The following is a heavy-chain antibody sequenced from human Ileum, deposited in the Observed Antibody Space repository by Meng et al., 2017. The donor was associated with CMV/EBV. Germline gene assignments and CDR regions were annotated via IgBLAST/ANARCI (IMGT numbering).Heavy chain of an antibody. V-gene: IGHV4-34*01. CDR3: AREYYYGSGSPP. D-gene: IGHD3-10*01. J-gene: IGHJ4*02. CDR1: GGSFGGYY. CDR2: INHSGST. Sequence: TCAVYGGSFGGYYRSWIRQPAGKGMEWIGEINHSGSTNYNPSIKSRVTISVDTSKNQFSLKLSSVTAADTAVYYCAREYYYGSGSPPWGQGTLVTVSS.